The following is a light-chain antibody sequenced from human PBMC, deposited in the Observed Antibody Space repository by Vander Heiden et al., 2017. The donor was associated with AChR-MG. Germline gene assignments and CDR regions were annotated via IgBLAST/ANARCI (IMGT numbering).Light chain of an antibody. CDR2: AAS. J-gene: IGKJ2*01. V-gene: IGKV1-39*01. CDR1: QSISSY. Sequence: DIQMTQSPSSLSASVGDRVTITCRASQSISSYLDWYQQKPGKAPNLLIYAASSLQSGVPSRFSGSGSGTDFTLTISSLQPEDFATYYCQQSDSTPHTFGQRTKLEIK. CDR3: QQSDSTPHT.